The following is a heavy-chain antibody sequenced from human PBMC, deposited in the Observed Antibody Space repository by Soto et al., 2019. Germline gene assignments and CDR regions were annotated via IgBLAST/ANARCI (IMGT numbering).Heavy chain of an antibody. J-gene: IGHJ6*02. Sequence: GGSLRLSCAASGFTFSSYAMSWVRQAPGKGLEWVSAISGSGGSTYYADSVKGRFTISRDNSKNTLYLQMNSLRAEDTAVYYCAKGMSFSSSFGGDDGMDVWGQGTTVTVSS. CDR3: AKGMSFSSSFGGDDGMDV. CDR1: GFTFSSYA. V-gene: IGHV3-23*01. D-gene: IGHD6-6*01. CDR2: ISGSGGST.